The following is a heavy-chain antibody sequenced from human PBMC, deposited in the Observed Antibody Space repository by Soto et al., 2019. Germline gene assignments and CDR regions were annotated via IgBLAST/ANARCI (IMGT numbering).Heavy chain of an antibody. CDR2: IWYDGSNK. D-gene: IGHD4-4*01. Sequence: GGSLRLSCAASGFTFSSYGMHWVRQAPGKGLEWVAVIWYDGSNKYYADSVRGRFTISRDNSKNTLYLQMNSLRAEDTAVYYCARDYSNYVGWFDPLGQGTLVTVS. CDR3: ARDYSNYVGWFDP. J-gene: IGHJ5*02. V-gene: IGHV3-33*01. CDR1: GFTFSSYG.